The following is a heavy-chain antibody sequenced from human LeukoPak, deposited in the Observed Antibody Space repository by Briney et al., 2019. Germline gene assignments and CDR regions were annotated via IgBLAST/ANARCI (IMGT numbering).Heavy chain of an antibody. CDR1: GYTFTSYD. D-gene: IGHD3-22*01. V-gene: IGHV1-8*01. CDR3: ARNQVPGDYYDSSGYYYDY. CDR2: MSPNSGDT. J-gene: IGHJ4*02. Sequence: GASVKVSCKASGYTFTSYDFNWVRQATGQRPEWMGWMSPNSGDTGYAQKFQDRVTMTRNTSISTAYMELSSLRSDDTAVYYCARNQVPGDYYDSSGYYYDYWGQGTLVTVSS.